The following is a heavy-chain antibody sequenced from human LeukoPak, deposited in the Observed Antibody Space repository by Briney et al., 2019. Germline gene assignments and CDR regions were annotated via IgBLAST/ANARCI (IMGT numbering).Heavy chain of an antibody. V-gene: IGHV4-59*01. Sequence: SSETLSLTCTVSRGSISPYFWSWIRQPPGKGLEWIGYIYYSGSTNYNPSLKSRVTISVDTSKNQFSLKLSSVTAADTAVYYCARPSQQLVLGDAFDIWGQGTMVTVSS. J-gene: IGHJ3*02. CDR2: IYYSGST. CDR3: ARPSQQLVLGDAFDI. CDR1: RGSISPYF. D-gene: IGHD6-13*01.